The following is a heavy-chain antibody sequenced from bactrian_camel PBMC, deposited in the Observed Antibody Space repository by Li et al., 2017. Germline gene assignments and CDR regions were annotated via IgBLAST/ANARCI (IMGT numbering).Heavy chain of an antibody. Sequence: VQLVESGGGLVQPGGSLRLPCAASGFTFSELSMSWVRQAPGKGLEWISSINSGGRSTYYADSVKGRFTISRDNAKNTVYLQMNNLKCEDTALYYCASTKYTDPSRFYWGQGTQVTVS. D-gene: IGHD2*01. CDR1: GFTFSELS. V-gene: IGHV3S35*01. J-gene: IGHJ4*01. CDR3: ASTKYTDPSRFY. CDR2: INSGGRST.